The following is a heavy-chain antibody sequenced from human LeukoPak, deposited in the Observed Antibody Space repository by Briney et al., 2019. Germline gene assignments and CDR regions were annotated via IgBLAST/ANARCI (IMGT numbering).Heavy chain of an antibody. CDR3: ARDSTVVTPGWFDP. J-gene: IGHJ5*02. Sequence: SETLSLTCTVSGGSINSITNYWGWIRQPPGKGLEWIGSIYYSGSTYYNPSLKSRVTISVDTSKNQFSLKLSSVTAADTAVYYCARDSTVVTPGWFDPWGQGTLVTVSS. D-gene: IGHD4-23*01. CDR1: GGSINSITNY. CDR2: IYYSGST. V-gene: IGHV4-39*07.